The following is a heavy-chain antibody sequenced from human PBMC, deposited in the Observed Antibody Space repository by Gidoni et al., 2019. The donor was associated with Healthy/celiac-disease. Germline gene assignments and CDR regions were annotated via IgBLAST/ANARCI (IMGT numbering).Heavy chain of an antibody. Sequence: QAQPVHSWAEAKQPVSSAKAPCKPSGGTLSRYAITWVRQAPGQGLECMGGIIPIFGTANYAQKFQGRVTITADESTSTAYMELSSLRYEDTAVYYCAAPPSCGGDCYSRGDDAFDIWGQGTMVTVSS. D-gene: IGHD2-21*02. CDR1: GGTLSRYA. CDR2: IIPIFGTA. J-gene: IGHJ3*02. CDR3: AAPPSCGGDCYSRGDDAFDI. V-gene: IGHV1-69*01.